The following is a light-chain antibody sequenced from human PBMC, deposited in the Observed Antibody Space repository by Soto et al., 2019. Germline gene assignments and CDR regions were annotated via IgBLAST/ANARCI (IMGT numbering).Light chain of an antibody. J-gene: IGKJ1*01. V-gene: IGKV1-39*01. CDR1: QSISSW. CDR2: AAS. CDR3: QQSYSTAWT. Sequence: DIQMTQSPSILSASVGDRVTITCRASQSISSWLAWYQQRPGKAPHLLIFAASSLQSGVPSRFSGRRSGTEFTLNISSLQPADVGTYYCQQSYSTAWTFGQGTKVDIK.